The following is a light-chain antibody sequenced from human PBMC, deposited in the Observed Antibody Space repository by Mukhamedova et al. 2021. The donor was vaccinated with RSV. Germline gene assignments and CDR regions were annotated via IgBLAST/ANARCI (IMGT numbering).Light chain of an antibody. CDR3: QQYNNWPPWT. Sequence: QSVSSNLAWYQQKPGQAPRLLIYGASTRATGIPARFSGSGSGTEFTLTISSLQSEDFAVYYCQQYNNWPPWTFGQGTKVEIK. CDR2: GAS. CDR1: QSVSSN. J-gene: IGKJ1*01. V-gene: IGKV3-15*01.